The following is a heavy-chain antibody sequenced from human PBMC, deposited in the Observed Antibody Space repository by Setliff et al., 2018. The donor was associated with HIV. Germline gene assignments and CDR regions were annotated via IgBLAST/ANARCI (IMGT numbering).Heavy chain of an antibody. CDR2: IYSTGST. CDR3: ARHASGDSVSPISYWFDP. V-gene: IGHV4-61*02. J-gene: IGHJ5*02. Sequence: SETLSLTCTVSGGSTSSGSYYWSWIRQPAGKRLEWIRRIYSTGSTNYNPSLKSRVTISVDTSKNQFSLKLSSVTAADTAVYFCARHASGDSVSPISYWFDPWGQGTLVTVSS. D-gene: IGHD4-17*01. CDR1: GGSTSSGSYY.